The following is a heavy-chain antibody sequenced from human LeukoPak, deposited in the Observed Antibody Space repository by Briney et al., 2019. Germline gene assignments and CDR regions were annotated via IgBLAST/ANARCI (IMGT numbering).Heavy chain of an antibody. V-gene: IGHV3-23*01. CDR2: ISGSGDNT. J-gene: IGHJ4*02. CDR3: ARDERLLSFLK. CDR1: GFTFNNYG. Sequence: GGSLRLSCGASGFTFNNYGMNWVRQAPGKGLEWVSAISGSGDNTYYADSVKGRFTISRDNSKNTLYLQMNSLRAEDTAIYYCARDERLLSFLKWGQGTLVTVSS. D-gene: IGHD3-3*01.